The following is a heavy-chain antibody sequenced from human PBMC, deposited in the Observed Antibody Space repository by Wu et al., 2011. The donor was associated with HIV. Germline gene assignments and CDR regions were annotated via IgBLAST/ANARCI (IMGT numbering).Heavy chain of an antibody. V-gene: IGHV1-69*06. J-gene: IGHJ4*02. Sequence: QVQLEQSGAEVKKPGASVKVSCKASGYTFSLTSHFTHWVRQAPGQGLEWMGGIIPIFGTANYAQKFQGRVTITADKSTSTAYMELSSLRSEDTAMYYCARDFGGDEDSWGQGTLVTVSS. CDR2: IIPIFGTA. D-gene: IGHD2-21*01. CDR1: GYTFSLTSHF. CDR3: ARDFGGDEDS.